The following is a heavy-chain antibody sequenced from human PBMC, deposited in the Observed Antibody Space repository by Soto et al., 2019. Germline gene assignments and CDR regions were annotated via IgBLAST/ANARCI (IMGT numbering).Heavy chain of an antibody. CDR2: IWYDGSNK. CDR3: ARELSGSYYFDY. CDR1: GFTFSSYG. V-gene: IGHV3-33*01. D-gene: IGHD1-26*01. Sequence: QVQLVESGGGVVQPGRSLRLSCAASGFTFSSYGMHWVRQAPGKGLEWVAVIWYDGSNKYYADSVKGRLTISRDNYKNTLYLQMNSLRAEDTAVYYCARELSGSYYFDYWGQGTLVTVSS. J-gene: IGHJ4*02.